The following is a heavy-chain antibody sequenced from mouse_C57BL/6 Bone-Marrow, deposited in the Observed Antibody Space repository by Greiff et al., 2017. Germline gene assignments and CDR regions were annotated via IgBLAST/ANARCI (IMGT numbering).Heavy chain of an antibody. CDR2: ISYDGSN. CDR1: GYSITSGYY. CDR3: AIGIMVPHAMDY. V-gene: IGHV3-6*01. J-gene: IGHJ4*01. D-gene: IGHD2-2*01. Sequence: EVQLQESGPGLVKPSQSLSLTCSVTGYSITSGYYWNWIRQFPGNKLEWMGYISYDGSNNYNPSLKNRISITRDTSKNQFFLKLNSVTTEDTATYYCAIGIMVPHAMDYWGQGTSVTVSS.